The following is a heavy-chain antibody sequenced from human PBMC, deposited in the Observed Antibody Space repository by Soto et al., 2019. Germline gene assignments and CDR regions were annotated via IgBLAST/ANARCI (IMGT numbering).Heavy chain of an antibody. CDR2: IIPICGTA. CDR1: GGTFSSYT. J-gene: IGHJ2*01. Sequence: QVQLVQSGAEVKKPGSSVKVSCKPSGGTFSSYTISWVRQAPGQGLEWMGGIIPICGTANYAQKCQGRVTITADESTSTAYMELSRLRSEDTAVYYCARGNHRWLQLWYFDLWGRGTLVTVSS. V-gene: IGHV1-69*12. CDR3: ARGNHRWLQLWYFDL. D-gene: IGHD5-12*01.